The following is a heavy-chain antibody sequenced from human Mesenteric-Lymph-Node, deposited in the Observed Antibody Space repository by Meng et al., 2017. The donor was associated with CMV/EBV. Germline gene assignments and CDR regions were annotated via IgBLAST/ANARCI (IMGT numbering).Heavy chain of an antibody. D-gene: IGHD6-19*01. V-gene: IGHV3-43*01. CDR3: AKVSSGWYFDY. CDR2: ISWDGGST. CDR1: GFTFDDYT. Sequence: GGSLRLSCAASGFTFDDYTMHWVRQAPGKGLEWVSLISWDGGSTYYADSVKGRFTISRDDSKNTLYLQMNSLRAEDTAVYYCAKVSSGWYFDYWGQGTLVTVSS. J-gene: IGHJ4*02.